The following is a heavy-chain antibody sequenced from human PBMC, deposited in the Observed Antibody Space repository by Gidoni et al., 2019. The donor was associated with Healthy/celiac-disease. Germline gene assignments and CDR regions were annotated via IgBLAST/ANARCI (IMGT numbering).Heavy chain of an antibody. V-gene: IGHV3-23*01. J-gene: IGHJ6*02. CDR2: ISGSGGST. CDR3: AIRPGTVIGGLYYYYGMDV. D-gene: IGHD3-16*02. CDR1: GFTFSSYA. Sequence: EVQLLESGGGLVQPGGSLRLSCAASGFTFSSYAMSWVRQAPGKGLEWVSAISGSGGSTYYADSVKGRFTISRDNSKNTLYLQMNSLRAEDTAVYYCAIRPGTVIGGLYYYYGMDVWGQGTTVTVSS.